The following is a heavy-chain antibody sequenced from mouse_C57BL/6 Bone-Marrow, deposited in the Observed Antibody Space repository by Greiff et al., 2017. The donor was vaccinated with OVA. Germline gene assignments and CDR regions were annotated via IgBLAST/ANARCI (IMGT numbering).Heavy chain of an antibody. CDR2: ISYSGST. CDR1: GYSITSDY. V-gene: IGHV3-8*01. J-gene: IGHJ1*03. D-gene: IGHD2-5*01. Sequence: EVKLMESGPGLAKPSQTLSLTCSVTGYSITSDYWNWIRKFPGHKLEYMGYISYSGSTSYNPSLKRRISITRDTSKNQYYLQLNAVTTEDTATYYCARLQIYSNYPDCEGWGTGTTVTVSS. CDR3: ARLQIYSNYPDCEG.